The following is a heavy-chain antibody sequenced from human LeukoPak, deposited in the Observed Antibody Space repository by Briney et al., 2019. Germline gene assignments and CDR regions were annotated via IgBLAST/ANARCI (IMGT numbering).Heavy chain of an antibody. CDR2: IYYSGRT. CDR1: GFSISSYY. V-gene: IGHV4-59*01. CDR3: ASAYSGTYPYYYYYLDV. Sequence: AETLSLTCTVSGFSISSYYWSWIRQPPGQGLEWVGDIYYSGRTNYNAPLKSRVTISVDTSKHQFSLKLSSVTAAHTAVYYCASAYSGTYPYYYYYLDVWGKGTTVTVPS. J-gene: IGHJ6*03. D-gene: IGHD1-26*01.